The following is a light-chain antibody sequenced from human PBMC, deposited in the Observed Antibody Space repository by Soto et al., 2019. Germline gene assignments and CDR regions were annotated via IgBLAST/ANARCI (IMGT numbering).Light chain of an antibody. CDR1: NNDVASYNL. CDR3: CSYATISTLV. J-gene: IGLJ3*02. CDR2: AVS. Sequence: QSVLTQPASVSGSPGQSITISCTGTNNDVASYNLVSWYQHHPGKAPKLMIYAVSKRPSGVSNRFSGSKSGNTASLTISGLQAEDEAAYYCCSYATISTLVFGGGTKVT. V-gene: IGLV2-23*02.